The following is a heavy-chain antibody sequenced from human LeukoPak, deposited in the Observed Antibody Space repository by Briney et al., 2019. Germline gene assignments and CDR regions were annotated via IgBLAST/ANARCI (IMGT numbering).Heavy chain of an antibody. D-gene: IGHD4/OR15-4a*01. CDR2: IYSGTI. CDR3: ARRAGAYSHPYDY. CDR1: GFTVSSNS. V-gene: IGHV3-53*01. J-gene: IGHJ4*02. Sequence: PGGSLGLSCTVSGFTVSSNSMSWVRQAPGKGLEWVSFIYSGTIHYSDSVKGRFTISRDNSKNTLYLQMNSLRAEDTAVYYCARRAGAYSHPYDYWGQGTLVTVSS.